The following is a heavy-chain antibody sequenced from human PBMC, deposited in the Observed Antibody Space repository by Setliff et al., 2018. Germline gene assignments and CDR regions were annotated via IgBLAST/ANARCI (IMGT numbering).Heavy chain of an antibody. CDR3: ISLWLGYYGLDV. D-gene: IGHD5-18*01. CDR1: GFSYSNCW. V-gene: IGHV3-7*01. Sequence: GGSLRLSCTASGFSYSNCWVSWVRQAPGKGLEWLASINPHASEKYYVDSVKGRFTISRDNAKNSLSLQMNSLRTEDTAVYYCISLWLGYYGLDVWGQGTTVTVSS. J-gene: IGHJ6*02. CDR2: INPHASEK.